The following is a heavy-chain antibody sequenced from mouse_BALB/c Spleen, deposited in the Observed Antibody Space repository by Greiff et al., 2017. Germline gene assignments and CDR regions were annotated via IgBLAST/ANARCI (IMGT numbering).Heavy chain of an antibody. D-gene: IGHD2-1*01. Sequence: EVNVVESGGGLVKPGGSLKLSCAASGFAFSSYDMHWVRQTPEKRLEWVAYISSGGGSTYYPDTVKGRFTMTEDNTKNTLYLQMSRLKSENTAMYYGSGQALWYSWDAMDDWGQGTSVTVSS. CDR3: SGQALWYSWDAMDD. J-gene: IGHJ4*01. CDR2: ISSGGGST. V-gene: IGHV5-12-1*01. CDR1: GFAFSSYD.